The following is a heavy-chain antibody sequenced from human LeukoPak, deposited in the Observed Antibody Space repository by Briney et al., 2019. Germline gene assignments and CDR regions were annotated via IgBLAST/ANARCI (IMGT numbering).Heavy chain of an antibody. CDR1: GYSISSGFY. CDR2: ISHSGSP. Sequence: SETLSLTCAVSGYSISSGFYWGWIRRPPGKGQEWIGSISHSGSPYYNPSLKSRVIISVDTSENQFSLRLSSVTAADTAVYYCARHWGYSEFDYWGQGTLVTVSS. D-gene: IGHD5-24*01. V-gene: IGHV4-38-2*01. J-gene: IGHJ4*02. CDR3: ARHWGYSEFDY.